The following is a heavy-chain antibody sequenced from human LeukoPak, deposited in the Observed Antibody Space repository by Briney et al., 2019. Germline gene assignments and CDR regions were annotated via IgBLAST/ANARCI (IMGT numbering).Heavy chain of an antibody. CDR3: AKDHGDYYGMDV. CDR2: ISSSSGYI. CDR1: GFTFNSYS. D-gene: IGHD5-24*01. Sequence: PGGSLRLSCAASGFTFNSYSMNWFRQTPGKGLEWVSSISSSSGYINYADSVKGRFTVSRDNAKNSLYLQMNSLRAEDTAVYYCAKDHGDYYGMDVWGQGTTVTVSS. V-gene: IGHV3-21*04. J-gene: IGHJ6*02.